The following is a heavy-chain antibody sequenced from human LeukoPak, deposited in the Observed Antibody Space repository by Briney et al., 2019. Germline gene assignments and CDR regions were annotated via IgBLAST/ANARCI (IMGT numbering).Heavy chain of an antibody. CDR2: IYTSGST. D-gene: IGHD2-2*02. J-gene: IGHJ3*02. Sequence: SETLSLTCTVSGGSISSYYWSWIRQPAGKGLEWIGRIYTSGSTNYNPSLKSRVTMSVDTSKNQVSLKLSSVTAADTAVYYCARKKCSSTSCYKELGAFDIWGQGTMVTASS. CDR1: GGSISSYY. CDR3: ARKKCSSTSCYKELGAFDI. V-gene: IGHV4-4*07.